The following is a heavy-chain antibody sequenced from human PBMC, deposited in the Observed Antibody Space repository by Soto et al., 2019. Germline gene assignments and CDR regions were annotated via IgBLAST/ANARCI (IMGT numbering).Heavy chain of an antibody. V-gene: IGHV3-30*18. D-gene: IGHD5-12*01. CDR3: AKPGRDGYNFYY. CDR1: GFTFSSYG. Sequence: GGSLRLSCAASGFTFSSYGMHWVRQAPGKGLEWVAVISYDGSNKYYADSVKGRFTISRDNSKNTLYLQMNSLRAEDTAVYYCAKPGRDGYNFYYWGQGTLVTVSS. J-gene: IGHJ4*02. CDR2: ISYDGSNK.